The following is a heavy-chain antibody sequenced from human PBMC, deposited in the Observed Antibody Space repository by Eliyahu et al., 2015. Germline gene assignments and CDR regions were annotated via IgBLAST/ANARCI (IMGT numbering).Heavy chain of an antibody. J-gene: IGHJ5*02. CDR3: ARVAVRRFDP. D-gene: IGHD3-22*01. CDR2: INHSGST. V-gene: IGHV4-34*01. Sequence: QVQLQQWGAGLLKLSETLSLTCAVYGGSFSGYYWSWIRQPPGKGLEWIGEINHSGSTNYNPSLKSRVTISVDTSKNQFSLKVSSVTAADTAVYYCARVAVRRFDPWGQGTLVTVSS. CDR1: GGSFSGYY.